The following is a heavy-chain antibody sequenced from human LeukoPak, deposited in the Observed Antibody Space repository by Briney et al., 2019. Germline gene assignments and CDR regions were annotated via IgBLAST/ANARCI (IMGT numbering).Heavy chain of an antibody. Sequence: PGGSLRLSCAASGFTFSTYGIHWVRQAPGKGLGWVPFIHYDGSNKKYADSVKGRFTISRDNSKNTLYVQMNSLRAEDTAVYYCATEASSGLEDWGQGILVTVSS. CDR1: GFTFSTYG. J-gene: IGHJ4*02. CDR3: ATEASSGLED. CDR2: IHYDGSNK. D-gene: IGHD6-19*01. V-gene: IGHV3-30*02.